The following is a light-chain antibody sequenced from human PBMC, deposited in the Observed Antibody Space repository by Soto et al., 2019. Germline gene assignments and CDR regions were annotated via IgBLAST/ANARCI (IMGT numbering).Light chain of an antibody. CDR1: QSVSNNY. CDR2: GAS. V-gene: IGKV3-20*01. J-gene: IGKJ4*01. Sequence: EIGLTQSAGTLSLAPGERATLSCWASQSVSNNYLAWYQQKNGQAPRLLIYGASNRATGIPDRFSGSGYGTDFNLTISTLEPEDSAVYYCQQYGTSPLTFGGGTKVDIK. CDR3: QQYGTSPLT.